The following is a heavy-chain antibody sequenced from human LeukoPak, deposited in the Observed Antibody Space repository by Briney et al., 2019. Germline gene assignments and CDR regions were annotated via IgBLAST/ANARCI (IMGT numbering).Heavy chain of an antibody. CDR3: AKASKCSGGSCYLYLFFDY. Sequence: SETLSLTCAVSGGSISSSNWWSWVRQPPGKGLEWIGEIYHSGSTNYNPSLKSRVTISVDKSKNQFSLKLSSVTAADTAVYYCAKASKCSGGSCYLYLFFDYWGQGTLVTVSS. CDR2: IYHSGST. V-gene: IGHV4-4*02. CDR1: GGSISSSNW. J-gene: IGHJ4*02. D-gene: IGHD2-15*01.